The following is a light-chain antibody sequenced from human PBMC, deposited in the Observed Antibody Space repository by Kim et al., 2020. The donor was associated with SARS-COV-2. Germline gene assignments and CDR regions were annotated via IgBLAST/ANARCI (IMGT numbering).Light chain of an antibody. CDR1: QSVKTY. CDR3: QQRGNWPT. V-gene: IGKV3-11*01. Sequence: SLAPGDSATLSCRASQSVKTYVAWYQHKPGQSPRLLIHDASNRATGVAPRFSGGGSGTVFTLTISSLEPEDFAVYYCQQRGNWPTFGQGTRLEIK. CDR2: DAS. J-gene: IGKJ5*01.